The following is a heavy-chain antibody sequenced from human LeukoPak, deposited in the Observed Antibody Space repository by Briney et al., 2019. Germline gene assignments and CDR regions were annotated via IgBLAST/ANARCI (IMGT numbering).Heavy chain of an antibody. CDR1: GYTFTGYY. D-gene: IGHD3-22*01. V-gene: IGHV1-2*02. J-gene: IGHJ4*02. Sequence: VSVKVSCKASGYTFTGYYMHWVRQAPGQGLEWMGWINPNSGGTNYAQKFQGRVTMTRDTSISTAYMELSRLRSDDTAVYYCWAYYYDSSGSYYFDYWGQGTLVTVSS. CDR2: INPNSGGT. CDR3: WAYYYDSSGSYYFDY.